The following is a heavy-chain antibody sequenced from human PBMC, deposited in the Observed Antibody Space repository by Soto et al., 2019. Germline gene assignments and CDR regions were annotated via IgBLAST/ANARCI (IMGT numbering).Heavy chain of an antibody. CDR1: GFTFSSYS. CDR2: ISSSSSTI. CDR3: ARGSIVVGPAAIGQYNWFDP. J-gene: IGHJ5*02. D-gene: IGHD2-2*01. V-gene: IGHV3-48*01. Sequence: GGSLRLSCAASGFTFSSYSMNWVRQAPGKGLEWVSYISSSSSTIYYADSVKGRFTISRDNAKNSLYLQMNSLRAEDTAVYYCARGSIVVGPAAIGQYNWFDPWGQGTLVTVSS.